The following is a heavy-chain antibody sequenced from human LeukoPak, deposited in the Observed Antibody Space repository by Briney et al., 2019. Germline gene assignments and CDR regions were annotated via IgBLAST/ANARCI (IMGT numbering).Heavy chain of an antibody. J-gene: IGHJ4*02. CDR1: VSTCTNYG. CDR3: ARDPSLAVAGIRLFDY. Sequence: SVKLSCKTSVSTCTNYGISWVRQAPGQGLEWMGWISGYNSTPSYAQKVQGRVTITTDTSTNTAYMEVNILRSDDTAIYYCARDPSLAVAGIRLFDYWGQGTLVIASS. CDR2: ISGYNSTP. V-gene: IGHV1-18*01. D-gene: IGHD6-19*01.